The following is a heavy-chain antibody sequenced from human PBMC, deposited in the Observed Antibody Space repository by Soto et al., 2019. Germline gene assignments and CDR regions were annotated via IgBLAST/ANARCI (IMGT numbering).Heavy chain of an antibody. Sequence: QVQLVQSGTEVTKPGSSVQVSCKVSGDTFRSNGISWVRQVPGQGLDWMGGIIPIYGTVNYALKFLGRATITADKATSTADMELSGVRPEDRGVYSCATDGCVTGMTTILDSWGQGAVVTVSP. V-gene: IGHV1-69*14. J-gene: IGHJ5*01. D-gene: IGHD4-4*01. CDR1: GDTFRSNG. CDR3: ATDGCVTGMTTILDS. CDR2: IIPIYGTV.